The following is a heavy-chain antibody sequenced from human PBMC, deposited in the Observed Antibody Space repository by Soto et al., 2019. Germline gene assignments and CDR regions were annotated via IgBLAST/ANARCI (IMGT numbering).Heavy chain of an antibody. D-gene: IGHD2-15*01. CDR3: ATARGGYCSGGSCPEAWFDP. CDR2: INVGNGGT. V-gene: IGHV1-3*05. J-gene: IGHJ5*02. CDR1: GYTFTTYP. Sequence: QVQLVQSGAEEKKPGASVKVSCKASGYTFTTYPMNWLRQAPGQRPEWMGWINVGNGGTKYSQKFQGRVSITRDTXXATAYMQRSRLRSDDTAVYYCATARGGYCSGGSCPEAWFDPWGQGTLVTVTS.